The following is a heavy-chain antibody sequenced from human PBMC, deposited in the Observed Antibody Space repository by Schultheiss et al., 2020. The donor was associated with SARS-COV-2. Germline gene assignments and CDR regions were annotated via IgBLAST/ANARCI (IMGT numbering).Heavy chain of an antibody. CDR3: AKFIPDYYDSSGNFDY. D-gene: IGHD3-22*01. J-gene: IGHJ4*02. CDR2: MNPNSGNT. V-gene: IGHV1-8*01. CDR1: GYTFTSYD. Sequence: ASVKVSCKASGYTFTSYDINWVRQATGQGLEWMGWMNPNSGNTGYAQKFQGRVTMTRNTSISTAYMELSSLRSEDTAVYYCAKFIPDYYDSSGNFDYWGQGTLVTVSS.